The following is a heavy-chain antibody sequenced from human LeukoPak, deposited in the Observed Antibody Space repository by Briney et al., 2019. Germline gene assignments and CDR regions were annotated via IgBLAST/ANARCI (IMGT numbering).Heavy chain of an antibody. CDR2: IYNSGST. D-gene: IGHD6-13*01. J-gene: IGHJ4*02. CDR1: GGSISGYY. Sequence: SETLSPTCSVPGGSISGYYWSWIRQPPGKGLEWIGYIYNSGSTNYNPFLKSRVTISVVTSKNQLSLKLKSVTAADTAVYYCARAAHYSSRNFDFWGQGTLVTVSS. V-gene: IGHV4-59*01. CDR3: ARAAHYSSRNFDF.